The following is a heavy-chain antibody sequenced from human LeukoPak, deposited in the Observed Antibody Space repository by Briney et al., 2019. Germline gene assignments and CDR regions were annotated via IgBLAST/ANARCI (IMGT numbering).Heavy chain of an antibody. V-gene: IGHV3-11*04. D-gene: IGHD3-22*01. CDR2: ISSSGTTI. Sequence: PWGSLRLSRAASGFTFSDYYMSWIRQAPGKGLEWISYISSSGTTIQYADSVKGRFTISRDNAKNSLYLQMNSLRAEDTAVYSCARRSSGFPYWGQGTLVTVSS. CDR3: ARRSSGFPY. CDR1: GFTFSDYY. J-gene: IGHJ4*02.